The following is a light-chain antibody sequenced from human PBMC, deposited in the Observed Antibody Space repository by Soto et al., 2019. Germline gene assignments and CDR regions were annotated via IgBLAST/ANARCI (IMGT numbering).Light chain of an antibody. V-gene: IGLV1-44*01. CDR3: AAWDDSLNGYV. CDR2: SNN. CDR1: SSNIGSNT. J-gene: IGLJ1*01. Sequence: QSVLTQPPSASGTPGQRVTISCSGSSSNIGSNTVNWYHQLPGTAPKLLIYSNNHRPSGVPDRFSGSKSGTSASLAIGGLQSEDEAHYYCAAWDDSLNGYVFGTGTKVTV.